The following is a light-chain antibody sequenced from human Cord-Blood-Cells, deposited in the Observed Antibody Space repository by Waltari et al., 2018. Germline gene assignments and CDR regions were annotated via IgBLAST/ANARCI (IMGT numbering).Light chain of an antibody. J-gene: IGLJ3*02. V-gene: IGLV2-14*01. Sequence: QSALTQPPSVSGSPGQSITIPCTGTSRYVGGYNYVSWYQQHPGKAPKLMIYEVSKRPSGVSNRFSGSKSGNTASLTISGLQAEDEADYYCSSYASSSTWVFGGGTKLTVL. CDR1: SRYVGGYNY. CDR3: SSYASSSTWV. CDR2: EVS.